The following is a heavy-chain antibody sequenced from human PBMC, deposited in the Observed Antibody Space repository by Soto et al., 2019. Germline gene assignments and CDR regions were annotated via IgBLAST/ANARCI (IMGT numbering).Heavy chain of an antibody. CDR2: IYYNGRT. D-gene: IGHD3-22*01. CDR1: GDSISSRGSY. Sequence: QLQLQESGPGLVKPSETLSLTCTVSGDSISSRGSYWGWIRQPPGQGLEWIGIIYYNGRTSYNPSLKSRVTISADTSKNQFSLRLSSVTAADTAVYWCARYQEYTMIDYWGQGNLVTVSS. CDR3: ARYQEYTMIDY. J-gene: IGHJ4*02. V-gene: IGHV4-39*01.